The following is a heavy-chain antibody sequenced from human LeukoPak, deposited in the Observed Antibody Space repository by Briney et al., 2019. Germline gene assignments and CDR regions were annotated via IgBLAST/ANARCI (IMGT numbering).Heavy chain of an antibody. CDR3: ASLDTWPH. CDR1: GGSFSGYY. Sequence: SETLSLTCAVYGGSFSGYYWSWIRQPPGKGLEWIGEINHSGSTNYNPSLKSRVTISVDTSKNQFSLKLSSVTAADTAVYYCASLDTWPHWGQGTLVTVSS. J-gene: IGHJ1*01. V-gene: IGHV4-34*01. D-gene: IGHD3-16*01. CDR2: INHSGST.